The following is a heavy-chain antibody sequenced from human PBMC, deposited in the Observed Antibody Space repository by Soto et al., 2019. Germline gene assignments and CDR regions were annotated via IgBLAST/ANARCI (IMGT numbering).Heavy chain of an antibody. CDR3: AKDRGIVVVVEDAFDI. CDR1: GFTFTSSA. CDR2: IVVGSGNT. V-gene: IGHV1-58*02. Sequence: SVKVSCKASGFTFTSSAMQWVRQARGQRLEWIGWIVVGSGNTNYAQKFQERVTITRDMSTSTAYMELSSLRSEDTAVYYCAKDRGIVVVVEDAFDIWGQGTMVTVSS. J-gene: IGHJ3*02. D-gene: IGHD2-15*01.